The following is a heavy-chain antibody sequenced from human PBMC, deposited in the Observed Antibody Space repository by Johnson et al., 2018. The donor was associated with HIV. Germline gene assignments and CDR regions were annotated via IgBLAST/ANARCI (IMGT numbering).Heavy chain of an antibody. CDR3: ARDLIVVVVAATQWGDAFDI. Sequence: VQVVESGGGVVQPGGSLRLSCAASGFTFSFYWMHWVRQAPGKGLEWVSYISSSGSTIYYADSVKGPFTISRNNAKNTLYLQMNSLRAEGTAVYYCARDLIVVVVAATQWGDAFDIWGQGTMVTVSS. CDR2: ISSSGSTI. CDR1: GFTFSFYW. D-gene: IGHD2-15*01. J-gene: IGHJ3*02. V-gene: IGHV3-48*04.